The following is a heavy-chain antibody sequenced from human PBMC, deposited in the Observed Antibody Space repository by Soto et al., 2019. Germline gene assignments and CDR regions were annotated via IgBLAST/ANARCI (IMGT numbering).Heavy chain of an antibody. Sequence: GGSLRLSCEVSGFIISAYSMNWVRQAPGKGLEYVSYIDPVANNIHYADSVKGRFTISIDSAKNSLYLQMNSLRDEDTAVYYCARDRDYAFDYWGQGTLVTVSS. CDR2: IDPVANNI. CDR1: GFIISAYS. V-gene: IGHV3-48*02. J-gene: IGHJ4*02. CDR3: ARDRDYAFDY. D-gene: IGHD3-16*01.